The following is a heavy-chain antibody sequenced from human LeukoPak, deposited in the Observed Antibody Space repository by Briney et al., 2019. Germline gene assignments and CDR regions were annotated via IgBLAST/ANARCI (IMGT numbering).Heavy chain of an antibody. J-gene: IGHJ3*02. CDR2: ISGSGGNT. CDR1: GLTFSSYA. V-gene: IGHV3-23*01. CDR3: AKDLNYGGHPLNAFDI. Sequence: GGSLRLSCAASGLTFSSYAVSWVRHARGEGLEWVTTISGSGGNTYYSASVKGRFTISRDNSKNTLYLQMSSLRAEDTAVYYCAKDLNYGGHPLNAFDIWGQGTMVTVSS. D-gene: IGHD2-21*01.